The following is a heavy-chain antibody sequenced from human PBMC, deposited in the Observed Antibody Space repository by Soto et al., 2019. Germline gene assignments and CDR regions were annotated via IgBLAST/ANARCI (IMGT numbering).Heavy chain of an antibody. V-gene: IGHV3-15*07. D-gene: IGHD2-2*01. CDR3: TSAGQYCTSTTCKAY. J-gene: IGHJ4*02. Sequence: GGSLRLSCAASGFGFTNSWMNWVRQAPGKGLEWVGRIKSKNDGGTTDFAAPVQGRFTISRDDSKTTIYLQMNSLKTEDTAVYYCTSAGQYCTSTTCKAYWGQGTPVPSPQ. CDR1: GFGFTNSW. CDR2: IKSKNDGGTT.